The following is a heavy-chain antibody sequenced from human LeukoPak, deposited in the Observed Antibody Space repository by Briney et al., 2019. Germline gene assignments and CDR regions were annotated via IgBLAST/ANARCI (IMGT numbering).Heavy chain of an antibody. CDR2: INPNSGDT. CDR3: TRGFYDILTGFQDAFDI. CDR1: GYTFTGYY. D-gene: IGHD3-9*01. J-gene: IGHJ3*02. Sequence: ASVKVSCKASGYTFTGYYMHWVRQAPGQGLEWMGWINPNSGDTNYAQKSQGRVTKTTDTSISTAYMELSRLRSDDTAVYCCTRGFYDILTGFQDAFDIWGQGTMVTVSS. V-gene: IGHV1-2*02.